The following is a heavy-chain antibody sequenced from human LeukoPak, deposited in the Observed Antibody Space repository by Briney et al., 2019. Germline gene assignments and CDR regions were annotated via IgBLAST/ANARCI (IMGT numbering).Heavy chain of an antibody. CDR3: ARDRRALYYYDSSGYPNFDY. D-gene: IGHD3-22*01. J-gene: IGHJ4*02. CDR1: GYTFTSYG. Sequence: ASVTVSCKASGYTFTSYGISWVRQAPGQGLEWMGWISAYNGNTNYAQKLQGRVTMTTDTSTSTAYMELRSLRSDDTAVYYCARDRRALYYYDSSGYPNFDYWGQGTLVTVSS. CDR2: ISAYNGNT. V-gene: IGHV1-18*01.